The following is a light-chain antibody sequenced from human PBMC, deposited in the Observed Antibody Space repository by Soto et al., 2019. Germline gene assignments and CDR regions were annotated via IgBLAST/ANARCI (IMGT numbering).Light chain of an antibody. CDR3: ASWDDSLNGPV. CDR2: SNN. J-gene: IGLJ2*01. Sequence: QSVLTQPPSSSGTPGQRVTISCSGSSSNIGSNTVNWYQQLPGTAHKLLIYSNNQRPSGVPDRFSGSKSRTSASLAISGLKSEDVSDYYCASWDDSLNGPVFGGGTKVTVL. V-gene: IGLV1-44*01. CDR1: SSNIGSNT.